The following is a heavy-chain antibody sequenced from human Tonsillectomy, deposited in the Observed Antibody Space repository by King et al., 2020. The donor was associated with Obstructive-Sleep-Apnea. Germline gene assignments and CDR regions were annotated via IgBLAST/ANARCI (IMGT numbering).Heavy chain of an antibody. V-gene: IGHV5-51*01. Sequence: QLVQSGAEVKKPGESLKISCKGFGFAFTNYWIGWVRQMPGKGLERMGIIYHVDSDTRYSPSFQGQVTISAYKSISTASLQWSSLKASDTPMYYCAVTQGVTIYAFDIWGPGTMVTVAS. CDR1: GFAFTNYW. CDR2: IYHVDSDT. D-gene: IGHD2-21*02. CDR3: AVTQGVTIYAFDI. J-gene: IGHJ3*02.